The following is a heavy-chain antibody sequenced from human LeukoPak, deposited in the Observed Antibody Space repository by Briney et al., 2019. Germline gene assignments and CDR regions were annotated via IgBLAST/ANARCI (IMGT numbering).Heavy chain of an antibody. D-gene: IGHD6-13*01. Sequence: TSETLSLTCTVSGGSLTSYYWSWIRQPPGKGLEWIGYISERGSTNYNPSLKSRVAISIDTSKNQFSLNLSSVTAADTAVYYCAGRLAAAGEGYYFDYWGQGTLVTVSS. CDR1: GGSLTSYY. CDR2: ISERGST. V-gene: IGHV4-59*08. CDR3: AGRLAAAGEGYYFDY. J-gene: IGHJ4*02.